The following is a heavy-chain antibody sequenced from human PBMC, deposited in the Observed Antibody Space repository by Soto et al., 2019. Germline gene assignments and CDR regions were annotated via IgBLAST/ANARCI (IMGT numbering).Heavy chain of an antibody. J-gene: IGHJ4*02. Sequence: QVQLQESGPGLVKPSQTLSLTCTVSGGSISSGDYYWSWIRQPPGKGLEWIGYINYSGSTYYNPSPKSRVTISVDTSRNQCSRKLSSVTAADTAVYYCARGGGDSGYDFNYWGQGTLVTVSS. D-gene: IGHD5-12*01. CDR3: ARGGGDSGYDFNY. V-gene: IGHV4-30-4*01. CDR1: GGSISSGDYY. CDR2: INYSGST.